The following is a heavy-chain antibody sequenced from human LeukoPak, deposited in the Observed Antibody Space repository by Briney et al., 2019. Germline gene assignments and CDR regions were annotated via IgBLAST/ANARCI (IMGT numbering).Heavy chain of an antibody. CDR1: GFTFSSYW. D-gene: IGHD3-22*01. V-gene: IGHV3-7*01. Sequence: GGSLRLSCAASGFTFSSYWMSWVRQAPGKGLEWVANIKQDGSEKYYVDSVKGRFTISRDNAKNSLYLQMNSLRAEDTAVYYCARDSRFRDYYDSSGPEGHFDYWGQGTLVTVSS. CDR2: IKQDGSEK. CDR3: ARDSRFRDYYDSSGPEGHFDY. J-gene: IGHJ4*02.